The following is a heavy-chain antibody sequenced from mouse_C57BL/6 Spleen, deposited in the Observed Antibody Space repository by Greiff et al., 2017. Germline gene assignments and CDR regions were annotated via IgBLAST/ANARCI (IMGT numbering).Heavy chain of an antibody. V-gene: IGHV5-17*01. CDR2: LSSGSSTI. J-gene: IGHJ1*03. Sequence: EVMLVESGGGLVKPGGSLKLSCAASGFTFSDYGMHWVRQAPEKGLEWVAYLSSGSSTIYYADKVKGRFTISMDNAKNTLFLQMTSLRTDDTAMYYCARPITTVVAPAFDVWGTGTTVTVSS. CDR1: GFTFSDYG. D-gene: IGHD1-1*01. CDR3: ARPITTVVAPAFDV.